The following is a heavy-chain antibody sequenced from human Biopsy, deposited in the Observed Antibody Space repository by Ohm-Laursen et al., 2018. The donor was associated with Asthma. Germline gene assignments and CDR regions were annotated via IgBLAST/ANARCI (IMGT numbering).Heavy chain of an antibody. J-gene: IGHJ5*02. CDR1: GGYLTGHY. V-gene: IGHV4-34*01. CDR2: IDQSGYT. D-gene: IGHD1-20*01. Sequence: TLSLTCTVYGGYLTGHYWNWIRQPPGKGLEWIGEIDQSGYTNYNPSLKSRVTISADTSKNQFHLNLSSATAADTAVYFCARAAITGIRGWFDPWGQGTQVTVPS. CDR3: ARAAITGIRGWFDP.